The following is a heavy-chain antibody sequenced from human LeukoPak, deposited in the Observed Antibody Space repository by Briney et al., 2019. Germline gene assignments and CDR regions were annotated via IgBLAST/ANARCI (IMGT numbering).Heavy chain of an antibody. Sequence: PGGSLRLSCAASGFTVSSNYMTWVRQAPGKGLEWVSVIYSGGGTYYADSVKGRFTISRDNSKNTLYLQMNSLRAEDTAVYYCARVQYYYGSGVNWFDPWGQGTPVTVSS. J-gene: IGHJ5*02. D-gene: IGHD3-10*01. CDR2: IYSGGGT. V-gene: IGHV3-66*02. CDR1: GFTVSSNY. CDR3: ARVQYYYGSGVNWFDP.